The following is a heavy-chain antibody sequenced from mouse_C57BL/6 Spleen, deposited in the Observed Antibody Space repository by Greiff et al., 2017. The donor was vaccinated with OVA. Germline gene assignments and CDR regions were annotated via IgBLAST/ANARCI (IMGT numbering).Heavy chain of an antibody. J-gene: IGHJ1*03. CDR1: GYTFTSYW. D-gene: IGHD1-1*01. V-gene: IGHV1-55*01. CDR3: ARWGVVAPHWYFDV. Sequence: QVQLQQPGAELVKPGASVKMSCKASGYTFTSYWITWVKQRPGQGLEWIGDIYPGSGSTNYNEKFKSKATLTVDTSSSTAYMQLSSLTSEDSAVYYCARWGVVAPHWYFDVWGTGTTVTVSS. CDR2: IYPGSGST.